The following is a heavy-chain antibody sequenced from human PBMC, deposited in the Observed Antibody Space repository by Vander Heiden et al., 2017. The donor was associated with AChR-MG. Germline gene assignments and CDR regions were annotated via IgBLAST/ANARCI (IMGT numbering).Heavy chain of an antibody. D-gene: IGHD3-22*01. CDR3: ARRRGRYYDSSGYYYLDY. J-gene: IGHJ4*02. CDR2: IYYSGST. V-gene: IGHV4-39*01. CDR1: GGHISSSSYY. Sequence: QLQLQESGPGLVKPSETLSLPCPVPGGHISSSSYYWAGIRQPPGKGLEWIGSIYYSGSTYYNPSLKSRVTISVDTSKNQFSLKLSSVTAADTAVYYCARRRGRYYDSSGYYYLDYWGQGTLVTVSS.